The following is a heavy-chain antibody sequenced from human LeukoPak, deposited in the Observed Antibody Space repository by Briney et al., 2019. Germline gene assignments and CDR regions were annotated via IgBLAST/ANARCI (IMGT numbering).Heavy chain of an antibody. V-gene: IGHV4-59*01. J-gene: IGHJ5*02. CDR2: IYYSGST. CDR1: GDSISSYY. D-gene: IGHD1-26*01. Sequence: SETLSLTCTVSGDSISSYYWSWIRQPPGKGLEWIGYIYYSGSTNYNPSLKSRVTISVDTSKNQFSLKLSSVTAADTAVYYCASHPASDPRAFDPWGQGTLVTVSS. CDR3: ASHPASDPRAFDP.